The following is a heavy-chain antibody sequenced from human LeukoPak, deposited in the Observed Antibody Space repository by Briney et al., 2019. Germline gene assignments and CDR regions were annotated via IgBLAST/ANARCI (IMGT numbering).Heavy chain of an antibody. V-gene: IGHV3-33*01. CDR2: IWYDGSNK. Sequence: GGSLRLSCAASGFTFSSYGMHWVRQAPGKGLGWVAVIWYDGSNKYYADSVKGRFTISRDNSKNTLYLQMNSLRAEDTAVYYCAGGGYDILTGSLYYFDYWGQGTLVAVSS. CDR3: AGGGYDILTGSLYYFDY. D-gene: IGHD3-9*01. J-gene: IGHJ4*02. CDR1: GFTFSSYG.